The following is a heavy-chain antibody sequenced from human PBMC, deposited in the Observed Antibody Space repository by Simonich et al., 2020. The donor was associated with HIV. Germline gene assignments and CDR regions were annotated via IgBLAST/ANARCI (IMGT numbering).Heavy chain of an antibody. CDR3: ARKGGGRGVYYFDY. CDR2: NITIFGTA. CDR1: GGTFSSFA. J-gene: IGHJ4*02. V-gene: IGHV1-69*13. D-gene: IGHD3-10*01. Sequence: QVQLVQSGAEVKKPGSSVKVSCKASGGTFSSFAISWVRQAPGLGLEWVGGNITIFGTANYAQMFQGRVTITADESTSTAYMELSSLRSEDTGIYYCARKGGGRGVYYFDYWGQGTLVTVSS.